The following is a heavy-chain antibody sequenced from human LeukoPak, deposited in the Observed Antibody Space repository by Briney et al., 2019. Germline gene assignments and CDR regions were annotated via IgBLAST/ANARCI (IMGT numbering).Heavy chain of an antibody. CDR3: ARDKGSPWPAGVRAFDI. CDR2: IIPIFGTA. CDR1: GGTFSSYA. J-gene: IGHJ3*02. D-gene: IGHD3-10*02. V-gene: IGHV1-69*05. Sequence: GASVKVSCKASGGTFSSYAISWVRQAPGQGLEWMGGIIPIFGTANYAQKFQGRVTITTDESTSTAYMELSSLRSEDTAVYYCARDKGSPWPAGVRAFDIWGQGTMVTVSS.